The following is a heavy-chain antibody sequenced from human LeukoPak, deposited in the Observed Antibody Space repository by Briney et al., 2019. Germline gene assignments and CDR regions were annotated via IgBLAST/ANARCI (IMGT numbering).Heavy chain of an antibody. CDR3: AREGECSGGSCYPNDAFDI. J-gene: IGHJ3*02. V-gene: IGHV4-59*01. CDR2: IYYSGST. Sequence: SETLSLTCTVASGSITSYYWSWIRHPPGKGLEWIGYIYYSGSTNYNPSLKSRFTISVDTSKNQFSLKLSSVTAADTAVYYCAREGECSGGSCYPNDAFDIWGQGTMVTVSS. CDR1: SGSITSYY. D-gene: IGHD2-15*01.